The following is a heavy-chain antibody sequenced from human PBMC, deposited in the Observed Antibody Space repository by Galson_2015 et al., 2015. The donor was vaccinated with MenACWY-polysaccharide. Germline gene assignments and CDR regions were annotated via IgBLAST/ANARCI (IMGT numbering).Heavy chain of an antibody. V-gene: IGHV2-5*02. CDR3: AHRLGGSGDWDVGCFDS. J-gene: IGHJ5*01. CDR1: GFSLTTNGVG. D-gene: IGHD2-21*02. Sequence: PALVKPTPTLTLPCTFSGFSLTTNGVGVGWLRQSPGKALECLAIIYWDDDKRYSPSLRNRLTINKDTSGKEVVLTMTDMDPVDTGTYYCAHRLGGSGDWDVGCFDSWGQGTLVTVSS. CDR2: IYWDDDK.